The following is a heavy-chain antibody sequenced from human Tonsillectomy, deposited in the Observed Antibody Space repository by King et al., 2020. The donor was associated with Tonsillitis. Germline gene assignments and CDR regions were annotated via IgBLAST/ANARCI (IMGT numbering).Heavy chain of an antibody. J-gene: IGHJ4*02. D-gene: IGHD3-22*01. CDR2: ISGSGGST. Sequence: VQLVESGGGLVQPGGSLRLSCAASGFTFSSYTMSWVRQAPGKGLEWVSAISGSGGSTYYADSVKGRFTISRDNPKNTLYLQMNSLRAEDTAVYYCAQISYYYVSSGYSPPFDYWCQGTLVTVSS. V-gene: IGHV3-23*04. CDR1: GFTFSSYT. CDR3: AQISYYYVSSGYSPPFDY.